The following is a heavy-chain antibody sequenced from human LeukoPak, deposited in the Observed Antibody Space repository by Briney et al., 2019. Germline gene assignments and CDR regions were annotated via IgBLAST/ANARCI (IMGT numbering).Heavy chain of an antibody. J-gene: IGHJ4*02. Sequence: SETLSLTCTVSGGSISSYYWSWIRQPPGKGLEWIGYIYPSGSTNYNPSLKSRVTISVDTSKNQFSLKLSSVTAADTAVYYCARQALAGDLDYWGQGTLVTVSS. V-gene: IGHV4-4*09. D-gene: IGHD7-27*01. CDR1: GGSISSYY. CDR3: ARQALAGDLDY. CDR2: IYPSGST.